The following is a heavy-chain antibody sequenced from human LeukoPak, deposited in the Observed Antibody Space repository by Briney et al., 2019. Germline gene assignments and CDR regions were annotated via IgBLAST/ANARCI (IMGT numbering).Heavy chain of an antibody. J-gene: IGHJ4*02. CDR3: AKDRIVVVAAPFDY. CDR1: GFTFSSYA. Sequence: PGGSLRLSCAASGFTFSSYAMSWVRQALGKGLEWVSAISGSGGSTYYADSVKGRFTISRDNSRNTLYLQMNSLRAEDTALYYCAKDRIVVVAAPFDYWGQGTLVTVSS. V-gene: IGHV3-23*01. D-gene: IGHD2-15*01. CDR2: ISGSGGST.